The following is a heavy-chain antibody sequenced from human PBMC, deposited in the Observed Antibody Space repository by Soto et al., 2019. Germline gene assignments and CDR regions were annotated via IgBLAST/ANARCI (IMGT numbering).Heavy chain of an antibody. CDR2: IYYSGST. Sequence: SETLSLTCTVSGGSTSSSTYYLGWIRQPPGKGLEWIGSIYYSGSTYYNPSLKSRVTISVDTSKNQFSLKLSSVTAADTAVYYCARRGYSYGNFDYWGQGTLVTVSS. CDR1: GGSTSSSTYY. D-gene: IGHD5-18*01. CDR3: ARRGYSYGNFDY. V-gene: IGHV4-39*01. J-gene: IGHJ4*02.